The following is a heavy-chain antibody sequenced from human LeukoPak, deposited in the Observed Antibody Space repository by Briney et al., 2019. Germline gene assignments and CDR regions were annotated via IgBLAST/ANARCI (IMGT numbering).Heavy chain of an antibody. V-gene: IGHV1-2*02. CDR3: ARDRWLVVGYYYYYYMDV. D-gene: IGHD6-19*01. CDR2: ISPNTGGT. J-gene: IGHJ6*03. CDR1: GYTFTGYF. Sequence: ASVKVSCKASGYTFTGYFMHWVRQAPGQGLEWMGWISPNTGGTNYAQTFQGRVLMTRDTSVSTAYMELYSLRSDDTAVYYCARDRWLVVGYYYYYYMDVWGKGTTVTVSS.